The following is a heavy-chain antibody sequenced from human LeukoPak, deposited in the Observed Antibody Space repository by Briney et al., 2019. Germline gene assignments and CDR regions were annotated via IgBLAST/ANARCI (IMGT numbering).Heavy chain of an antibody. CDR2: ISGSGGTT. CDR1: GFTFSSYA. D-gene: IGHD6-13*01. J-gene: IGHJ4*02. V-gene: IGHV3-23*01. Sequence: PAASLTLSCAASGFTFSSYAMSWVRQAPGKRLEWLSAISGSGGTTYYADSVKGRFTISRDNSNNTLYLQMSSLRAEDTAVYYCAKEGRSSWYVFMVYWGQGTLVTVSS. CDR3: AKEGRSSWYVFMVY.